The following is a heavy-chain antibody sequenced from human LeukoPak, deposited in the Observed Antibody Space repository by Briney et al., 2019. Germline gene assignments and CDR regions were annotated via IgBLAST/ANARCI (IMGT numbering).Heavy chain of an antibody. Sequence: GESLKISCKGSGYSFTSYWIAWVHQMPGKGLEWMGIIYPDDSDTRYSPSFQGQVTISADKSISTGYLQWRSLKASDTAMYYCARRSYGGKDFDYWGQGALVTVSS. CDR1: GYSFTSYW. J-gene: IGHJ4*02. D-gene: IGHD4-23*01. V-gene: IGHV5-51*07. CDR2: IYPDDSDT. CDR3: ARRSYGGKDFDY.